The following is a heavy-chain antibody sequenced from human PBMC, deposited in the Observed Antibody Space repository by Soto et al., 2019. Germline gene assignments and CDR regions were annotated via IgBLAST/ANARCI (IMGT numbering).Heavy chain of an antibody. CDR3: ARAGSSSWPKSYYYYGMDV. V-gene: IGHV4-59*08. J-gene: IGHJ6*02. CDR1: GGSISSYY. D-gene: IGHD6-13*01. CDR2: IYYSGST. Sequence: PSETLSLTCTVSGGSISSYYWSWIRQPPGKGLEWIGYIYYSGSTNYNPSLKSRVTISVDTSKNQFSLKLSSVTAADTAVYYFARAGSSSWPKSYYYYGMDVWGQGTTVTVSS.